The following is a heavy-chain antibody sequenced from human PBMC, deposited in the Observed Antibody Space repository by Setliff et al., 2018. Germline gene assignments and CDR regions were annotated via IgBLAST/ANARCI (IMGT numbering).Heavy chain of an antibody. CDR2: IKQDGSEK. J-gene: IGHJ4*02. V-gene: IGHV3-7*01. D-gene: IGHD2-15*01. CDR3: ASSSGGNYEAYFDY. Sequence: PGGSLRLSCAASGFTFSSYWMSWVRQAPGKGLEWVANIKQDGSEKYYVDSVKGRFSISRDNSQNTLYLQMNSLSPEDTALYYCASSSGGNYEAYFDYWGQGTLVTVSS. CDR1: GFTFSSYW.